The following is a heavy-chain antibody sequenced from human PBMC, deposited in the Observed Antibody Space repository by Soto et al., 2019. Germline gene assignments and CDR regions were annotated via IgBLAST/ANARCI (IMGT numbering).Heavy chain of an antibody. CDR2: IYYDGGT. D-gene: IGHD6-13*01. CDR3: ARVLPGIAAAYDAFDV. Sequence: PSETLSLTCTVSGAPVISATYHWSWIRQPPGKGLEWIASIYYDGGTTYNSSLTSRVTISADTSGSQLSLQLTSAAPADTAVYYCARVLPGIAAAYDAFDVWGQGTMVTVSS. V-gene: IGHV4-61*01. J-gene: IGHJ3*01. CDR1: GAPVISATYH.